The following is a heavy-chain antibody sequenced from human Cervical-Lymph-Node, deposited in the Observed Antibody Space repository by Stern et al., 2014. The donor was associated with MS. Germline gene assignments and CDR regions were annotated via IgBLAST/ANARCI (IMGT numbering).Heavy chain of an antibody. CDR2: ISFDGTNE. D-gene: IGHD2-21*01. J-gene: IGHJ6*02. CDR3: AKEGAVLVKSYGLDV. CDR1: GFTFSSYV. Sequence: QVQLVESGGGVVQPGKSLRLSCAAAGFTFSSYVMYWGRQAPGKGLEWVAVISFDGTNEYYADPVKGRFTISRDNSKNTLFLQMNSLRAEDTAVYYCAKEGAVLVKSYGLDVWGQGTTVTVS. V-gene: IGHV3-30*18.